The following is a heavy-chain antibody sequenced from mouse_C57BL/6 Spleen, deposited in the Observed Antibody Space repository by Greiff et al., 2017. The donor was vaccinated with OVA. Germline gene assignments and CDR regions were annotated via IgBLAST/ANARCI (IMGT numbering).Heavy chain of an antibody. J-gene: IGHJ4*01. CDR3: ARTVVAYYYAMDY. V-gene: IGHV1-53*01. CDR2: INPSNGGT. D-gene: IGHD1-1*01. Sequence: QVQLQQPGTDLVKPGASVKLSCKASGYTFTSYWMHWVKQRPGQGLEWIGNINPSNGGTNYNEKFKSKATLTVDKSSSTAYMQLSSLTSEDSAVYYCARTVVAYYYAMDYWGQGTSVTVSS. CDR1: GYTFTSYW.